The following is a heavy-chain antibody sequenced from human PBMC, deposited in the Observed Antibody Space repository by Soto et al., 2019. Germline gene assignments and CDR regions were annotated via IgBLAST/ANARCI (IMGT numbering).Heavy chain of an antibody. V-gene: IGHV4-59*08. CDR2: IFHTGSA. J-gene: IGHJ4*02. CDR3: ARQPYTSGAYYFDY. CDR1: GDSISSYY. Sequence: QEKLQESGPGLVKPSETLSLTCTVSGDSISSYYWSWIRQPPGKGLEWIGYIFHTGSANYNPSLKSRVTISIDTSKNQFSLRLSSVTAADTAVYYCARQPYTSGAYYFDYWGQGTPVTVSS. D-gene: IGHD6-19*01.